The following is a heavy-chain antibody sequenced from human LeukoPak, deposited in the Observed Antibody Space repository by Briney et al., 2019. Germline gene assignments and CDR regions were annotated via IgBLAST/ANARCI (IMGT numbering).Heavy chain of an antibody. D-gene: IGHD6-13*01. CDR2: IYYSGTT. CDR3: SRGVYIAAAQYGY. V-gene: IGHV4-59*11. Sequence: SGTPSPTSTLSGGSISIHSRSWSRQPPRRRVGRIGYIYYSGTTNYTPSLKSRVTISVETSNTQFSLNLSSVTAADTAVYYWSRGVYIAAAQYGYWGQGTLVTVSS. CDR1: GGSISIHS. J-gene: IGHJ4*02.